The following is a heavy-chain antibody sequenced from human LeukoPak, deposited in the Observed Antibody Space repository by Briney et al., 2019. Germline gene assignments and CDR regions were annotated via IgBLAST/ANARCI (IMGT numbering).Heavy chain of an antibody. CDR3: ARAIDYGDSYYFDY. D-gene: IGHD4-17*01. V-gene: IGHV4-30-2*01. Sequence: SQTLSLTCAVSGGSISSGSYSWSWIRQPPGKGLEWIGYIYHSGSTYYNPSLKSRVTISVDRSKNQFSLKLGSVTAADTAVYYCARAIDYGDSYYFDYWGQGTLVTVSS. CDR1: GGSISSGSYS. J-gene: IGHJ4*02. CDR2: IYHSGST.